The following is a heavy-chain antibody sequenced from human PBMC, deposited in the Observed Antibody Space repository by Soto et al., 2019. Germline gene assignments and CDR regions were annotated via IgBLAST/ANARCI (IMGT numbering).Heavy chain of an antibody. J-gene: IGHJ6*02. CDR3: ARDHHTAMVQDV. CDR1: GFTFSSYG. Sequence: GGSLRLSCAASGFTFSSYGMHWVRQAPGKGLEWVAVIWYDGSNKYYTDSVKGRFTISRDNSKSTLYLQMNSLRAEDTAVYYCARDHHTAMVQDVWGQGTTVTVSS. CDR2: IWYDGSNK. D-gene: IGHD5-18*01. V-gene: IGHV3-33*01.